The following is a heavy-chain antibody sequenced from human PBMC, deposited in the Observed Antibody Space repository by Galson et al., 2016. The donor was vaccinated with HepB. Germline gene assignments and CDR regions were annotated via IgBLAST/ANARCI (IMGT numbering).Heavy chain of an antibody. CDR2: INHSGST. V-gene: IGHV4-34*01. CDR3: ARVKGRIVVVPAYYFDY. J-gene: IGHJ4*02. Sequence: SETLSLTCAVYGGSFSGYYWSWIRQSPGKGLEWIGEINHSGSTNYNPSFKRRVTISVDKSRNQFSLNLPSVTDADTAVDYCARVKGRIVVVPAYYFDYWGQGTLVTVSS. D-gene: IGHD2-2*01. CDR1: GGSFSGYY.